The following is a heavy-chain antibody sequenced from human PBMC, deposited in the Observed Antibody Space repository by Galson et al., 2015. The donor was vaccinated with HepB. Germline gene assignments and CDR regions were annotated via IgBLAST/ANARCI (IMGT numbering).Heavy chain of an antibody. CDR3: AITYGYYYGMDV. CDR2: IIPILGIA. V-gene: IGHV1-69*02. CDR1: GGTFSSYT. Sequence: SVKVSCKASGGTFSSYTISWVRQAPGQGLEWMGRIIPILGIANYAQKFQGRVTITADKSTSTAYMELSSLRSEDTAVYYRAITYGYYYGMDVWGQGTTVTVSS. D-gene: IGHD3-10*01. J-gene: IGHJ6*02.